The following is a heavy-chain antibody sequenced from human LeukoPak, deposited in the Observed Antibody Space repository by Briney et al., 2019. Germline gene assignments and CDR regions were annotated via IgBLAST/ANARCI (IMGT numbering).Heavy chain of an antibody. V-gene: IGHV1-69*06. J-gene: IGHJ6*03. CDR3: ASHNYDSSGYYYLWGYYYYMDV. CDR1: GGTFSSYA. Sequence: ASVKVSCKASGGTFSSYAISWVRQAPGQGLEWMGGIIPIFGTANYAQKFQGRVTITADKSTSTAYMELSSLRSEDTAVYYCASHNYDSSGYYYLWGYYYYMDVWGKGTTVTVSS. D-gene: IGHD3-22*01. CDR2: IIPIFGTA.